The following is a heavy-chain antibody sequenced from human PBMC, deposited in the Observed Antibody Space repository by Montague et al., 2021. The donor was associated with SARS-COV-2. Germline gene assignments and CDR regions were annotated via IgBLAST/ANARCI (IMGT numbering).Heavy chain of an antibody. CDR3: ARGRIEVSMIVVVLTGASYYMDV. V-gene: IGHV4-34*01. D-gene: IGHD3-22*01. CDR1: GGSFSGHY. J-gene: IGHJ6*03. Sequence: SETLSLTCAVYGGSFSGHYWSWIRQPPGQGLEWIGEINNSGSTNYNPYLKSRVTISVDTYKNQFSLKLHSVTAADTAVYYCARGRIEVSMIVVVLTGASYYMDVWGKGTTVTVSS. CDR2: INNSGST.